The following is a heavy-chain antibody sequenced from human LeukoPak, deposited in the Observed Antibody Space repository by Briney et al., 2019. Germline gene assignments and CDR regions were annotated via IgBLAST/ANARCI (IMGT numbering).Heavy chain of an antibody. D-gene: IGHD3-10*01. CDR1: GGSISSYY. V-gene: IGHV4-59*12. CDR3: ARGRGITMVRGGPRWFDP. J-gene: IGHJ5*02. CDR2: IYYSGST. Sequence: SETLSLTCTVSGGSISSYYWSWIRQPPGKGLEWIGYIYYSGSTNYNPSLKSRVTISVDTSKNQFSLKLSSVTAADTAVYYCARGRGITMVRGGPRWFDPWGQGTLVTVSS.